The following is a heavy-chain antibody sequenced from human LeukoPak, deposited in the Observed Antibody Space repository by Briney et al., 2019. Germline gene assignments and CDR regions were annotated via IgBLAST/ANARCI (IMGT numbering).Heavy chain of an antibody. CDR3: ARGSGYSGYDNDY. CDR1: GFTFSSYE. D-gene: IGHD5-12*01. V-gene: IGHV3-48*03. J-gene: IGHJ4*02. CDR2: ISSSGSTI. Sequence: GGSLRLSCAASGFTFSSYEMNWVRQAPGKGLEWVSYISSSGSTIYCADSVKGRFTISRDNAKNSLYLQMNSLRAEDTAVYYCARGSGYSGYDNDYWGQGTLVTVSS.